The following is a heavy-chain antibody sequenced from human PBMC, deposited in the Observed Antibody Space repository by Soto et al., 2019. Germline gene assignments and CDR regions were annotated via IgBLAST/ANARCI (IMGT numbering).Heavy chain of an antibody. J-gene: IGHJ4*02. D-gene: IGHD3-10*01. Sequence: EVMLDESGGGFVKPGGSLRLSCAASGFSVSNNYMTWVRQAPGKGLEWVSVIRGGGSISYADSARDRFTISRDSSKNTVLLEMNSLGSEATAVYFCATGEGSGSNALGYWGQGTLVTVSS. CDR2: IRGGGSI. CDR3: ATGEGSGSNALGY. V-gene: IGHV3-66*01. CDR1: GFSVSNNY.